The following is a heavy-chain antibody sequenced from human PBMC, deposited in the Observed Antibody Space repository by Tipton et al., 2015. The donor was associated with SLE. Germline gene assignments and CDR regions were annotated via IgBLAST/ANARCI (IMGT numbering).Heavy chain of an antibody. Sequence: TLSLTCTVSGGSISSSSFYWGWIRQPPGKGLEWIGSFYYGGTIYYNPSLKSRVTMSIDTSKNQFSLKLSSVSDVDTAVYYCARTAGRSVKLWYFDLWGRGTLVTVSS. CDR3: ARTAGRSVKLWYFDL. CDR1: GGSISSSSFY. D-gene: IGHD5-18*01. CDR2: FYYGGTI. J-gene: IGHJ2*01. V-gene: IGHV4-39*07.